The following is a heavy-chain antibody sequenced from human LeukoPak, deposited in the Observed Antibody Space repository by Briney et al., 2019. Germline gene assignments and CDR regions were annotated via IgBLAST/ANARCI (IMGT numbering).Heavy chain of an antibody. J-gene: IGHJ4*03. CDR1: EFTFSSYS. D-gene: IGHD3-22*01. Sequence: HPGGSLRFSCAAPEFTFSSYSMNGVRQAPGKGLEWVSYITNSGNSKSYEDSVKGRLPISRENTKNSLNQKMNGLRAEARAVYYLSKTRSSGYLAFYLWGQGILVTVSS. V-gene: IGHV3-48*01. CDR3: SKTRSSGYLAFYL. CDR2: ITNSGNSK.